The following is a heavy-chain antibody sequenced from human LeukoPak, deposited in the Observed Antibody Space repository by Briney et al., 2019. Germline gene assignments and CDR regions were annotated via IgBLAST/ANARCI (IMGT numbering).Heavy chain of an antibody. CDR1: GYTFTSYD. J-gene: IGHJ4*02. D-gene: IGHD4-17*01. CDR2: MNPNSGNT. V-gene: IGHV1-8*01. CDR3: ARRVSYGDFDY. Sequence: ASVKVSCKASGYTFTSYDVNWVRPATGQGLEWMGWMNPNSGNTGYAQKFQGRVTIIRNTSISPAYTQLSSLRSEDTAVYYCARRVSYGDFDYWGQGTLVTVSS.